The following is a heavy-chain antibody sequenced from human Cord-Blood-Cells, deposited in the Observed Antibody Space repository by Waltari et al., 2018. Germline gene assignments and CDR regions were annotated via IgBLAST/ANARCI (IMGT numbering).Heavy chain of an antibody. V-gene: IGHV4-39*01. CDR1: GGSISSSSYY. Sequence: QLQLQESGPGLVKPSETLSLTCTVSGGSISSSSYYWGWIRQPPGKGLEWIGSIYYSGSTYYNPSLKSRVTISVDTSKNQFSLKLSSVTAADTAVYYCARLVVVGATTAYFDYWGQGTLVTVSS. CDR2: IYYSGST. D-gene: IGHD1-26*01. J-gene: IGHJ4*02. CDR3: ARLVVVGATTAYFDY.